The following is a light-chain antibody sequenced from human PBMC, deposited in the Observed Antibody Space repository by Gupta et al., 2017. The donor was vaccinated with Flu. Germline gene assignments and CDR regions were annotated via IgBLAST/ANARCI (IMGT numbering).Light chain of an antibody. CDR1: QDISNY. V-gene: IGKV1-33*01. J-gene: IGKJ4*01. CDR3: HQYSTLPIT. CDR2: DAS. Sequence: PSSLSASVGGRVTIPFQSSQDISNYLHWYQQKPGKAPKLLIYDASNLVTGVPPTFSGSGSGTDFTFTISSLQPEDVATYYCHQYSTLPITFGRGTKVEIK.